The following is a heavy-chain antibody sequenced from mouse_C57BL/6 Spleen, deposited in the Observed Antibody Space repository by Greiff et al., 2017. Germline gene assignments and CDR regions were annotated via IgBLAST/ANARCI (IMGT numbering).Heavy chain of an antibody. CDR2: IDPEDGET. Sequence: EVQRVESGAELVKPGASVKLSCTASGFNIKDYYMHWVKQRTEQGLEWIGRIDPEDGETKYAPKFQGKATITADTSSNTAYLQLSSLTSEDTAVYYCARVYGSSPHYAMDYWGQGTSVTVSS. CDR3: ARVYGSSPHYAMDY. J-gene: IGHJ4*01. CDR1: GFNIKDYY. D-gene: IGHD1-1*01. V-gene: IGHV14-2*01.